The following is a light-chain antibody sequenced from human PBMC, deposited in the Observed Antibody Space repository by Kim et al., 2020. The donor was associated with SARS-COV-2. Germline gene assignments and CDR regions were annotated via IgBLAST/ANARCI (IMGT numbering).Light chain of an antibody. CDR1: NMGGHR. CDR2: YDS. V-gene: IGLV3-21*01. Sequence: APGQTAMITGGGNNMGGHRVRGYQQKPGEAPVLVIYYDSDRPSGIPERFSGSKAATTATLTISRVEAGDEADYYCQVWDTDTDDYVFGTGTKVTVL. J-gene: IGLJ1*01. CDR3: QVWDTDTDDYV.